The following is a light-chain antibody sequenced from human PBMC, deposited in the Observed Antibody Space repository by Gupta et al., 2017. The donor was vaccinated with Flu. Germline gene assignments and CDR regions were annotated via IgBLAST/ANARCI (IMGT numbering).Light chain of an antibody. J-gene: IGKJ2*01. CDR3: QQYNDWPYT. CDR1: QSVGID. V-gene: IGKV3-15*01. Sequence: KVLTQSTAPLCVSSGESAILSCRASQSVGIDLAWYQQKPGRAPRLLIYGASTRATSIPARFSGSGSGTDFALNISSVQSEDFAVYYCQQYNDWPYTFGQGTKLEIK. CDR2: GAS.